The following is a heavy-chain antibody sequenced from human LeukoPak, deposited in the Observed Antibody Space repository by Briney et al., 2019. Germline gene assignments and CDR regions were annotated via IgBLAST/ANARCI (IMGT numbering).Heavy chain of an antibody. J-gene: IGHJ4*02. D-gene: IGHD2-15*01. CDR3: AHRKGYCSGGNCYPHFDY. CDR2: IYWDDDK. CDR1: GCSLSTSGVG. V-gene: IGHV2-5*02. Sequence: ESGPTLVNPTQTLTLTCTFSGCSLSTSGVGVGWIREPPGKALEWLALIYWDDDKRYSPSLKSRLTITRDTSKNHVFLTMTNVGPVDTATSYCAHRKGYCSGGNCYPHFDYWGQGTLVTVSS.